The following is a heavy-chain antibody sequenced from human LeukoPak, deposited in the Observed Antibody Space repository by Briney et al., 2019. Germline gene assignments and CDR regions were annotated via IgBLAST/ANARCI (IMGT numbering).Heavy chain of an antibody. CDR1: GYTFTGYY. D-gene: IGHD2-2*01. CDR3: ARTTVVVPA. J-gene: IGHJ5*02. Sequence: ASLKLSCTASGYTFTGYYMHWVRQPPGQGLEWMGCINPNSGGTNYAQKSQGRVTMTRDTAISTAYMELSRLRSDDTAVYYCARTTVVVPAWGQGTLVTVSS. V-gene: IGHV1-2*02. CDR2: INPNSGGT.